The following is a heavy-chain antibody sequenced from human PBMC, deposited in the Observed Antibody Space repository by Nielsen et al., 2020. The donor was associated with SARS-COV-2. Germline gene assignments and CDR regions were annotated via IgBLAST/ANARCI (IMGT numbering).Heavy chain of an antibody. Sequence: ASVKVSCKASGYTFTSYAMHWVRQAPGQRLEWMGWINAGNGNTKYSQKFQGRVTITRDTSASTAYMELSSLRSDDTAVYYCARELLYYDSSGYYRGGAFDIWGQGTMVTVSS. V-gene: IGHV1-3*01. CDR3: ARELLYYDSSGYYRGGAFDI. D-gene: IGHD3-22*01. CDR1: GYTFTSYA. CDR2: INAGNGNT. J-gene: IGHJ3*02.